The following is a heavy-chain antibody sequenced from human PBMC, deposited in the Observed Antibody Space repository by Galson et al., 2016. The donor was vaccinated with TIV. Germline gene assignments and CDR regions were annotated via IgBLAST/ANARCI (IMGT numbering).Heavy chain of an antibody. CDR1: GGIFRSYA. CDR3: AKDHCSGTSCPQPHY. J-gene: IGHJ4*02. D-gene: IGHD2-2*01. V-gene: IGHV1-69*04. CDR2: IIPMLGIT. Sequence: SVKVSCKASGGIFRSYAISWVRQAPGQGLEWMGRIIPMLGITRYAQKFQGRVTIIADDSTSTAYMELSSLKSEDTAVYYCAKDHCSGTSCPQPHYWGQGTLVTVSS.